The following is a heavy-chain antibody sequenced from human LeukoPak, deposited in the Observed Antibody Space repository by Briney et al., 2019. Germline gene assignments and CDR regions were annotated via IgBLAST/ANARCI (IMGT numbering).Heavy chain of an antibody. J-gene: IGHJ4*02. CDR1: GFPFSSYS. CDR3: ARQQMATMPGFDY. V-gene: IGHV3-48*02. D-gene: IGHD5-24*01. CDR2: ISSSGTTF. Sequence: GGSLRLSCAASGFPFSSYSMNWVRQAPGKGLEWLSYISSSGTTFYDADSVKGRFTISRDNAKNSLYLQMNSLRDEDTAVYYCARQQMATMPGFDYWGQGTLVTVSS.